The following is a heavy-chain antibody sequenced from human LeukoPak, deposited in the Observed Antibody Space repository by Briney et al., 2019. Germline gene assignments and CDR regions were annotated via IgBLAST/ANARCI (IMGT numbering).Heavy chain of an antibody. V-gene: IGHV3-74*01. CDR2: NDGTYT. CDR1: GFTSSSYW. J-gene: IGHJ4*02. Sequence: GGSLRLSCAVSGFTSSSYWMHWVRQAPGRGLVWVSRNDGTYTVYADSVKGRFTISRDNAKNTLYLQMNSLRPEDTAVYYCGREIEAPGKTLDYWGQGTLVTVSS. CDR3: GREIEAPGKTLDY.